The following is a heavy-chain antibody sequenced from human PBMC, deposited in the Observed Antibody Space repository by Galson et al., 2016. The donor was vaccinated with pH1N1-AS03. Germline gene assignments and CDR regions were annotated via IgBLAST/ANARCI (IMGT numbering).Heavy chain of an antibody. Sequence: LRLSCAASGFSFSSSWMRWVRQAPGKGLEWVANIRQDGSEKYYVDSVEGRFTISRDNSKNSLYLQMNSLRDEERVVYYCAKESPLNYNLDLGGRGTLVTVSS. J-gene: IGHJ2*01. V-gene: IGHV3-7*03. CDR1: GFSFSSSW. CDR3: AKESPLNYNLDL. CDR2: IRQDGSEK. D-gene: IGHD1-7*01.